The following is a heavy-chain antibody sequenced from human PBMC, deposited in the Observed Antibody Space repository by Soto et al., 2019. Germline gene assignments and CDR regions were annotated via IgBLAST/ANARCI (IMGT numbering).Heavy chain of an antibody. CDR3: VEGWNDF. J-gene: IGHJ4*02. Sequence: EVQVVESGGDLVEPGGSLRLSCVTSGFMFSSAWMSWVRQAPGKGLEWVARIKSTKDGGARDYAAPVNGRFSISRDDSKSKLYLQMNSLRAEDTALYYCVEGWNDFWGQGTLVTVSS. V-gene: IGHV3-15*01. D-gene: IGHD1-1*01. CDR1: GFMFSSAW. CDR2: IKSTKDGGAR.